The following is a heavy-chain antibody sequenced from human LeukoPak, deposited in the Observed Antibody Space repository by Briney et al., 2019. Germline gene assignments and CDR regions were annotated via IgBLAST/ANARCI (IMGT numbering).Heavy chain of an antibody. D-gene: IGHD5-12*01. J-gene: IGHJ4*02. CDR1: GGSISSYY. Sequence: PSETLSLTCTVSGGSISSYYWSWLRQPPGKGLEWIGYIYYSGSTNYNPSLKSRVTISVDTSKNQFSLKLSSVTAADTAVYYCDRSGDFDYWGQGTLVTVSS. CDR2: IYYSGST. CDR3: DRSGDFDY. V-gene: IGHV4-59*01.